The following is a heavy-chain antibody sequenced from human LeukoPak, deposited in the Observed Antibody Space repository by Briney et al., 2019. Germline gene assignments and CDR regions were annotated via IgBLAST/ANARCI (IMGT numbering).Heavy chain of an antibody. CDR1: GFTFSTSS. CDR3: ARDRGGTTTFEY. J-gene: IGHJ4*02. V-gene: IGHV3-21*01. CDR2: LSSRSDYI. D-gene: IGHD1-14*01. Sequence: GGSLRLSCVVSGFTFSTSSMSWVRRAPGQGLEWVSALSSRSDYIYYADSVKGRFTISTDNAKNSQYLQKNSLRAEDTAAFYFARDRGGTTTFEYWGQGTLVTVSS.